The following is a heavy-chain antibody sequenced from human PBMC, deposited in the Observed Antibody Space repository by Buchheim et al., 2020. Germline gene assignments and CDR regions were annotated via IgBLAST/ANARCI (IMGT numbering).Heavy chain of an antibody. D-gene: IGHD3-3*01. V-gene: IGHV3-48*04. Sequence: EVQLVESGGGLVQPGGSLRLSCAASGFTFSSYSMNWVRQAPGKGLEWVSYISSSSSTIYYADSVKGRFTISRDNAKNSLYLQMNSLRAEDTAVYYCAREVASSRTYYDFWSGYLSGYFDNWGQGTL. CDR2: ISSSSSTI. J-gene: IGHJ4*02. CDR1: GFTFSSYS. CDR3: AREVASSRTYYDFWSGYLSGYFDN.